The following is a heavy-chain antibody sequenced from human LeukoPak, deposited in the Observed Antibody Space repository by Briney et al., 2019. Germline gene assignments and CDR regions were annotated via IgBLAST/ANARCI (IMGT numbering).Heavy chain of an antibody. V-gene: IGHV1-69*13. CDR2: LFPIFGTA. CDR3: AGDGSGYSYVSIFYGMDV. CDR1: GGTFSSYA. D-gene: IGHD5-18*01. J-gene: IGHJ6*02. Sequence: SVKVSCKASGGTFSSYAISWVRQAPGQGLEWMGGLFPIFGTANYAQKFQGRVTITADESTSTAYMELSSLRSEDTAVYYCAGDGSGYSYVSIFYGMDVWGQGTTVTVSS.